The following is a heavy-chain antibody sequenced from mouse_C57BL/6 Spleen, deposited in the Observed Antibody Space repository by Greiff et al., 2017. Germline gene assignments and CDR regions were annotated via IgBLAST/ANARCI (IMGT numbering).Heavy chain of an antibody. V-gene: IGHV1-69*01. J-gene: IGHJ4*01. CDR3: ARGKLGAMDY. Sequence: VQLQQPGAELVMPGASVKLSCKASGYTFTSYWMHWVKQRPGQGLEWIGEIDPSDSYTNYNQKFKGKSTLTVDKSSSTAYMQLSSLTSEDSAVYYCARGKLGAMDYWGQGTSVTVSS. CDR2: IDPSDSYT. CDR1: GYTFTSYW.